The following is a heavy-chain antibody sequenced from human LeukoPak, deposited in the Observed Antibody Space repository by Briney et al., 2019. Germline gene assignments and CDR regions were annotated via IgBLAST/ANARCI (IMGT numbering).Heavy chain of an antibody. CDR2: INHSGST. CDR3: ASSGGATRLFDY. Sequence: SETLSLTCAVYGGSFSGYYWSWIRQPPGKGLEWIGEINHSGSTNYNPSLKSRVTISVDTSKNQFSLKLSSVTTADTAVYYCASSGGATRLFDYWGQGTLVTVSS. V-gene: IGHV4-34*01. CDR1: GGSFSGYY. J-gene: IGHJ4*02. D-gene: IGHD1-26*01.